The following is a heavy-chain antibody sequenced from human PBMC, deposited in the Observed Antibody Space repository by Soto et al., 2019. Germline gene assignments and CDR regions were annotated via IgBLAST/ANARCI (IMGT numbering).Heavy chain of an antibody. CDR3: ARQNTYGSFYYYAMDV. CDR2: IYPGDSDT. V-gene: IGHV5-51*01. CDR1: GYSFTSYW. Sequence: PVDSRQISCKGSGYSFTSYWIGWVRQLPGKGLEWMGIIYPGDSDTRYSPSFQGQVTISADKSISTAYLQWSSLKASDTAMYYCARQNTYGSFYYYAMDVWGQGTTVTVS. J-gene: IGHJ6*02. D-gene: IGHD5-18*01.